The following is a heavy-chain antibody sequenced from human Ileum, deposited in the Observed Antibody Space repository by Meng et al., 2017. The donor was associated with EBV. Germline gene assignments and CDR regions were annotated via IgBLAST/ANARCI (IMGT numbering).Heavy chain of an antibody. CDR1: GYTFTGYY. CDR3: ARDWEGSWAVFDY. CDR2: INPNSGGT. J-gene: IGHJ4*02. Sequence: QVQLVQSGAEGKKPGAPGKVSCKASGYTFTGYYMHWVRQAPGQGLEWMGWINPNSGGTNYAQKFQGWVTMTRDTSISTAYMELSRLRSDDTAVYYCARDWEGSWAVFDYWGQGTMVTVSS. V-gene: IGHV1-2*04. D-gene: IGHD6-13*01.